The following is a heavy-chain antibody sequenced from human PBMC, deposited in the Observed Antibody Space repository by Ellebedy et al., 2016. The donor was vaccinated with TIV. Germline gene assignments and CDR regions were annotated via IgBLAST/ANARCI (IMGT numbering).Heavy chain of an antibody. Sequence: GESLKISCAASGFTFSNYAMSWVRQAPGKGLEWVSAISASGGTTYYAESMKGRFTVSRDNSKNTLYLQMNSLRAEETAVYYCAKLGAIVVVAAATLDFWGQGTLVAVSS. CDR2: ISASGGTT. J-gene: IGHJ4*02. V-gene: IGHV3-23*01. CDR3: AKLGAIVVVAAATLDF. CDR1: GFTFSNYA. D-gene: IGHD2-15*01.